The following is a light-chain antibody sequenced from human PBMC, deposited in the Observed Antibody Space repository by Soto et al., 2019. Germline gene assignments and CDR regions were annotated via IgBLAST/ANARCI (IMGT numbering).Light chain of an antibody. CDR3: SPYAGSNNLV. Sequence: QSVLTQPPSASGSPGQSVTISCTGTSSDVGGYDFVSWYQHHPGKAPKLMIYEVSKRPSGVPDRFSGSKSGNTASLTVSGLQAEDEADYYCSPYAGSNNLVFGTGTKVTVL. CDR1: SSDVGGYDF. CDR2: EVS. V-gene: IGLV2-8*01. J-gene: IGLJ1*01.